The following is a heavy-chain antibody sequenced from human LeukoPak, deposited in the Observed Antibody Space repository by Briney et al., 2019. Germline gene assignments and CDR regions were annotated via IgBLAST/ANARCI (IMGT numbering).Heavy chain of an antibody. V-gene: IGHV3-7*01. J-gene: IGHJ5*01. D-gene: IGHD2/OR15-2a*01. CDR1: GFTFSPYW. Sequence: GLSLRLSCAASGFTFSPYWMIWVRQAPGKGLEWVANIKQDGSEKYYVDSVKGRFTISRDNANNSLYLQINSLISEYTTLCYCSRPSTSRETSGHGTLVTVSS. CDR2: IKQDGSEK. CDR3: SRPSTSRET.